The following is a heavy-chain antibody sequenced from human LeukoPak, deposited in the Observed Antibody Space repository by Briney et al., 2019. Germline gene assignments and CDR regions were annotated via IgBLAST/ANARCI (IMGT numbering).Heavy chain of an antibody. J-gene: IGHJ4*02. CDR2: ISSDGGTT. V-gene: IGHV3-64*01. Sequence: GGSLRLSCAASGFTFSSYPMYWVRQAPGEGLEYVSAISSDGGTTYYASSVKDRFTISRDNSKNTLYLQMGSLRAEDMAVYYCARGDYDSGGYYADYWGQGTLVTVSS. CDR3: ARGDYDSGGYYADY. D-gene: IGHD3-22*01. CDR1: GFTFSSYP.